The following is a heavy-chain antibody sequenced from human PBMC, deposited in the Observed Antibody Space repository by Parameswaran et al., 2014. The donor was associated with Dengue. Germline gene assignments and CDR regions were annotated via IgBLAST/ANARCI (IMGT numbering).Heavy chain of an antibody. CDR3: ARLDPTYNWNYFDY. V-gene: IGHV5-10-1*01. CDR2: IDPSDSYT. D-gene: IGHD1-20*01. Sequence: VRQMPGKGLEWMGRIDPSDSYTNYSPSFQGHVTISADKSISTAYLQWSSLKASDTAMYYCARLDPTYNWNYFDYWGQGTLVTVSS. J-gene: IGHJ4*02.